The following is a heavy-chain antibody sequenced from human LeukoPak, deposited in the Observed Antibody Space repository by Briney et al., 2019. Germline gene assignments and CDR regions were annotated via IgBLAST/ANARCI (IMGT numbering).Heavy chain of an antibody. Sequence: PGRSLRLSCAASGFTFSSYAMHWVRQAPAKGLEWVAVISYDGINKYCVDSVKGRFTISRDNSKNTLYLQMNSLRAEDTAVYYCARDGYDLNTPMVSTIFDYWGQGTLVTVSS. J-gene: IGHJ4*02. D-gene: IGHD5-18*01. CDR2: ISYDGINK. V-gene: IGHV3-30-3*01. CDR3: ARDGYDLNTPMVSTIFDY. CDR1: GFTFSSYA.